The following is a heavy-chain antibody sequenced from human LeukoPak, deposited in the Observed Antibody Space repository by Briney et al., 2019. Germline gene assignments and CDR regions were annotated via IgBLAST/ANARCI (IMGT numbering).Heavy chain of an antibody. CDR2: IYHSGST. Sequence: PSETLSLTRSVSRGSISSSNYYWGWIRQPPGKGLEWIGSIYHSGSTYYNPSLKSRVTISVDTSKNQFSLKLSSVTAADTAVYYCARGVAYCSSTSCMARPYYYYYYMDVWGKGTTVTVSS. V-gene: IGHV4-39*07. D-gene: IGHD2-2*01. CDR1: RGSISSSNYY. CDR3: ARGVAYCSSTSCMARPYYYYYYMDV. J-gene: IGHJ6*03.